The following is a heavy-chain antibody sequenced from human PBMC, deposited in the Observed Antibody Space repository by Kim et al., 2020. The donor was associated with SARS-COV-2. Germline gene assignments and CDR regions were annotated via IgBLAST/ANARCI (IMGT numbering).Heavy chain of an antibody. Sequence: SETLSLTCAVYGGSFSGYYWSWIRQPPGKGLEWIGEINHSGSTNYNPSLKSRVTISVDTSKNQFSLKLSSVTAADTAVYYCARYRIYQLLRDHAFDIWGQGAMVTVSS. CDR1: GGSFSGYY. CDR3: ARYRIYQLLRDHAFDI. J-gene: IGHJ3*02. V-gene: IGHV4-34*01. CDR2: INHSGST. D-gene: IGHD2-2*01.